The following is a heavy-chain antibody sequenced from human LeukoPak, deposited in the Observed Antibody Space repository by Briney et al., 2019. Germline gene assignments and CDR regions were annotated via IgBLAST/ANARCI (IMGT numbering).Heavy chain of an antibody. J-gene: IGHJ4*02. V-gene: IGHV4-61*02. CDR1: GGSVTSGNYY. CDR2: IYTNGGA. Sequence: SQTLSLTCTVSGGSVTSGNYYWNGIRQPAGKGLEWIGRIYTNGGASYNPSLKSRVTISIDASKNQFSLKLSSVTAADTAVYYCAREPPGYWGQGILVTVSS. CDR3: AREPPGY.